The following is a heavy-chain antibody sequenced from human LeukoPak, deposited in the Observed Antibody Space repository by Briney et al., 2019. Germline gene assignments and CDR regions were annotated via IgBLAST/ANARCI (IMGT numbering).Heavy chain of an antibody. Sequence: PSETLSLTCTVSGGSISSYYWSWIRQPPGKGLEWIGSIYHSGSTYYNPSLKSRVTISVNTSKNQFSLKLSSVTAADTAVYYCARVSITIFGVVIIHDAFDIWGQGTMVTVSS. J-gene: IGHJ3*02. CDR1: GGSISSYY. CDR2: IYHSGST. V-gene: IGHV4-59*05. CDR3: ARVSITIFGVVIIHDAFDI. D-gene: IGHD3-3*01.